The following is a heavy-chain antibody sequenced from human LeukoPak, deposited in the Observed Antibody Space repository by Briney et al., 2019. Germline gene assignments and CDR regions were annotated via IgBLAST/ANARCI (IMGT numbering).Heavy chain of an antibody. CDR2: ISSSSSYI. CDR1: GFTFSSHW. Sequence: GGSLRLSCGASGFTFSSHWMYWVRQAPGKGLEWVSSISSSSSYIYYADSVKGRFTISRDNAKNSLYLQMNSLRAEDTAVYYCARDPASIQYGSGSYYNWGQGTLVTVSS. J-gene: IGHJ4*02. V-gene: IGHV3-21*01. CDR3: ARDPASIQYGSGSYYN. D-gene: IGHD3-10*01.